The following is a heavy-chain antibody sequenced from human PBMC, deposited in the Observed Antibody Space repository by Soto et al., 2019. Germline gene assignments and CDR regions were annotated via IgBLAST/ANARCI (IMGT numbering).Heavy chain of an antibody. J-gene: IGHJ4*02. D-gene: IGHD1-26*01. Sequence: QVQLVQSGAEVREPGASVKVSCKASGYSFTSLDINWVRPTAGQGLEWMGWMEPSTGRTGYAQKYQGRVTMTRDNSINTAYMDLTTLTSDDTAFYYCARGVSTGVDYWGQGTLVIVS. CDR2: MEPSTGRT. CDR1: GYSFTSLD. V-gene: IGHV1-8*01. CDR3: ARGVSTGVDY.